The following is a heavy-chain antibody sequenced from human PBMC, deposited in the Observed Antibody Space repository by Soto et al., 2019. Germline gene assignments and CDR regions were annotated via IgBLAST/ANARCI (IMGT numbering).Heavy chain of an antibody. CDR3: VRWGNWKVPDH. CDR1: GFTFSSHG. V-gene: IGHV3-33*01. J-gene: IGHJ4*02. Sequence: QVQLVESGGGVVQPGTSLRLSCAASGFTFSSHGMHWVRQAPGKGPEWVAVIWYDGSTKYYADSVRGRFSISRDNAKNILYLQMSSLRDEDTAVYHCVRWGNWKVPDHWGQGTLVTVSS. D-gene: IGHD1-1*01. CDR2: IWYDGSTK.